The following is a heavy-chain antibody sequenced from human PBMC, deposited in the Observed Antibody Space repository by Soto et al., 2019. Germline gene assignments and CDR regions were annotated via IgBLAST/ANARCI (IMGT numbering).Heavy chain of an antibody. J-gene: IGHJ4*02. CDR3: ARDRDTYGHGFFDY. Sequence: GGSLRLSCAASGFTFSDFYMTWIRQAPGKGLEWISYISTTSTHTNYADSVKGRFTVSRDNANNSLYLEMNNLRGDDTAVYFCARDRDTYGHGFFDYWGRGTLVTVSS. V-gene: IGHV3-11*05. CDR1: GFTFSDFY. CDR2: ISTTSTHT. D-gene: IGHD5-18*01.